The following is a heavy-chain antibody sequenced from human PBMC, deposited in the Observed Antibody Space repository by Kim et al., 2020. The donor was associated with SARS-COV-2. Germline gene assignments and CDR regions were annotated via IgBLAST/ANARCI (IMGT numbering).Heavy chain of an antibody. J-gene: IGHJ6*03. CDR3: ARDSGSYSYMDV. V-gene: IGHV3-66*01. Sequence: YYADSVKGRFTISRDNSKNTLYLQMNSLRAEDTAVYYCARDSGSYSYMDVWGKGTTVTVSS. D-gene: IGHD1-26*01.